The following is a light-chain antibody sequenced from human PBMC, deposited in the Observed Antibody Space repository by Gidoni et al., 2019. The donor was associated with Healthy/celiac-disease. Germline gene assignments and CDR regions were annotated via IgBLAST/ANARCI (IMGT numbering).Light chain of an antibody. Sequence: DIVMTQSPLSLPVTPGEPASISCRSSQSLLHSNGYNYLDWYLQKPGQSPQLLIYLGSNRASGVPDRFSGSGSGTDFTLKISRVEAEDVGVYYCMRALQTPQGFGGGTKVEIK. V-gene: IGKV2-28*01. CDR3: MRALQTPQG. CDR1: QSLLHSNGYNY. CDR2: LGS. J-gene: IGKJ4*01.